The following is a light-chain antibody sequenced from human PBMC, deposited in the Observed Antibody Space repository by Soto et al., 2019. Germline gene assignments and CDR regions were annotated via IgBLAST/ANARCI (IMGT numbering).Light chain of an antibody. Sequence: DIQMTQSPSTLSASVGDRVTITCRASQSITTWLAWYQQKPGKAPKLLIYKATNLQSGVPSRFSGSGSGTEFTLTISSLQPEDFAIYYCQQYHDYQYTFGQGTKLEIK. J-gene: IGKJ2*01. CDR3: QQYHDYQYT. CDR2: KAT. V-gene: IGKV1-5*03. CDR1: QSITTW.